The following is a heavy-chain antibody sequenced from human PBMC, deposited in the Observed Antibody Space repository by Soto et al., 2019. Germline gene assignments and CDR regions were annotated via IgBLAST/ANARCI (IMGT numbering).Heavy chain of an antibody. Sequence: QVQLQESGPGLVKPSQTLSLTCSLSGDSISSEGYYWTWIRQHPGRGLEWIGDFYYDGTTSYSPSLKSRLTISIDTSNSRFYLRLTSVTAADTAVYYCARRHDILTGSDSFDVWGRGTMVNVSS. CDR2: FYYDGTT. J-gene: IGHJ3*01. V-gene: IGHV4-31*03. CDR3: ARRHDILTGSDSFDV. D-gene: IGHD3-9*01. CDR1: GDSISSEGYY.